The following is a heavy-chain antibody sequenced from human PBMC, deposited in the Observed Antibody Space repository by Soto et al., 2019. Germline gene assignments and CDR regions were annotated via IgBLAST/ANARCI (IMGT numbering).Heavy chain of an antibody. CDR1: GFSLSTSGVG. J-gene: IGHJ4*02. CDR2: IYWDDDK. Sequence: QITLKESDPTLMKPTQTLTLTCTFSGFSLSTSGVGVGWIRQPPGKALEWLALIYWDDDKRYSPSLKSRLTITKDTSKNQVVLTMTNMDPVDTATYYCAHSETVTSFGDYWGQGTLVTVSS. D-gene: IGHD3-16*01. V-gene: IGHV2-5*02. CDR3: AHSETVTSFGDY.